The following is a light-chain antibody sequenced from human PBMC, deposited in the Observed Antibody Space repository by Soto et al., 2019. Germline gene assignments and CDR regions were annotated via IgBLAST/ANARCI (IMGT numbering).Light chain of an antibody. J-gene: IGKJ1*01. CDR1: QSVRNSY. CDR3: QQYGGSPWT. Sequence: DIVLPQSPGTLSLSPGERATLSCRASQSVRNSYFAWYQQKPGQAPRLLVYGASSRATGIPDRFSGSGSGTDFTLSVSRLEPEDFAVYYCQQYGGSPWTFGEGTKVEIK. CDR2: GAS. V-gene: IGKV3-20*01.